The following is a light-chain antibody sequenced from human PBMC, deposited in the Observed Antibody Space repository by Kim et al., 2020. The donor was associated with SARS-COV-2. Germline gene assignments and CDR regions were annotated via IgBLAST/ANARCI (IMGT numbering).Light chain of an antibody. J-gene: IGLJ2*01. CDR1: SSNIGAGYE. Sequence: VTISGTGSSSNIGAGYEVHGYQQLPGTAPNPLIYGNSNRPSGVPDRFSGSKSGTSASLAITGLQAEDEADYYCQSYDSSLSGSVVFGGGTKLTVL. V-gene: IGLV1-40*01. CDR3: QSYDSSLSGSVV. CDR2: GNS.